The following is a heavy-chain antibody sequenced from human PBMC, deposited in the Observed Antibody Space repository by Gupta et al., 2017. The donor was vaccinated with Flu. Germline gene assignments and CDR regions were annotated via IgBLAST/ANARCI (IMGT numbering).Heavy chain of an antibody. CDR3: ATDNTFYDSAPFFDT. D-gene: IGHD2/OR15-2a*01. CDR2: IRSKFDGGIT. CDR1: GYRFCYIL. Sequence: GEAGGGFGRGGGGPSLPRAVAGYRFCYILAGWDAPAPGEGLEWVGRIRSKFDGGITDYAAPVTRRFIISRDDSKNTVYLQMKSLRTEDTAVYYCATDNTFYDSAPFFDTWGQGTLVTVSS. J-gene: IGHJ4*02. V-gene: IGHV3-15*01.